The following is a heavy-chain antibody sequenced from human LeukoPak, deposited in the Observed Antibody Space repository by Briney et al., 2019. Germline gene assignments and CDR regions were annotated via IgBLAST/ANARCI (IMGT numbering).Heavy chain of an antibody. Sequence: SETLSLTCTVSGGSISSSSYYWGWIRQPPGKGLEWIGSIYYSGSTYYNPSLKSRATISVDTSKNQFSLKLSSVTAADTAVYYCARVIGLRHWFDPWGQGTLVTVSS. V-gene: IGHV4-39*07. D-gene: IGHD5-12*01. J-gene: IGHJ5*02. CDR3: ARVIGLRHWFDP. CDR1: GGSISSSSYY. CDR2: IYYSGST.